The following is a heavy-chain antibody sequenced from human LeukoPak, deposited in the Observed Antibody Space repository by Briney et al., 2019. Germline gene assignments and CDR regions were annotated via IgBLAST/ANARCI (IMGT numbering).Heavy chain of an antibody. CDR3: ARGYSRAAFDI. Sequence: GGSLRLSCAASGFTFSSYGMHWVRQAPGKGLEWVSYISSSGSTIYYADAVKGRFTVSRDNAKNSLLLQMNSLRAEDTALYYCARGYSRAAFDIWGQGTMVTVSS. J-gene: IGHJ3*02. CDR2: ISSSGSTI. CDR1: GFTFSSYG. D-gene: IGHD2-15*01. V-gene: IGHV3-48*01.